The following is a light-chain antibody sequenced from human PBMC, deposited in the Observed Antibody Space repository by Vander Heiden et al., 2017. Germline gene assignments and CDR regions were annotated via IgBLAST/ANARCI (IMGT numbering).Light chain of an antibody. V-gene: IGLV3-9*01. CDR2: RDT. CDR3: QVWDSSTTVV. Sequence: SYELTQPLSVSVALGQTARLTCGGYKIGSKIVHWYQQRPGQAPVLVIYRDTMRPSGISERFSGSNSGNTATLTISRAQAGDEADFYCQVWDSSTTVVFGGGTKLTVL. CDR1: KIGSKI. J-gene: IGLJ3*02.